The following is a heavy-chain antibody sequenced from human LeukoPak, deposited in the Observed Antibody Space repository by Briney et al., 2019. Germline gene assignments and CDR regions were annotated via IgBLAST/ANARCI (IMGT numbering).Heavy chain of an antibody. V-gene: IGHV4-30-4*08. J-gene: IGHJ4*02. CDR1: GGSISSYY. CDR2: MYYSGST. CDR3: AREDQYSSSSGDY. D-gene: IGHD6-6*01. Sequence: MVSETLSLTCTVSGGSISSYYWSWIRQPPGKGLEWIGYMYYSGSTYYNPSLKSRVTISVDTSKNQLSLKLSSVTAADTAVYYCAREDQYSSSSGDYWGQGTLVTVSS.